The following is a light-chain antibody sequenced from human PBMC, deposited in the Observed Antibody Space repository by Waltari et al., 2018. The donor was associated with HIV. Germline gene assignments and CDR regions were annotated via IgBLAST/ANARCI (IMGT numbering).Light chain of an antibody. V-gene: IGLV2-14*01. CDR1: SRDVGGYNY. CDR3: SSYTSSISYV. J-gene: IGLJ1*01. Sequence: QSALTQPASVSGSPGQSLTISCTGTSRDVGGYNYVSWYQQHPGKAPKLMIYEVSNRPSGVSNRFSGSKSGNTASLTISGLQAEDEADYYCSSYTSSISYVFGTGTKVTVL. CDR2: EVS.